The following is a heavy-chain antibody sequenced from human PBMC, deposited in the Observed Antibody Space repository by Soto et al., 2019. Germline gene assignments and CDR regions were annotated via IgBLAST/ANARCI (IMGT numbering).Heavy chain of an antibody. V-gene: IGHV1-3*01. CDR2: INVDNGNT. CDR1: GYTFTTYA. J-gene: IGHJ6*02. CDR3: ARDGRYRYGSYSHYGMDV. D-gene: IGHD3-16*02. Sequence: QLQLVQSGADVRKPGASVKVSCTASGYTFTTYAMHWVRQAPGQRPEWMGWINVDNGNTKYSQNFQGRVTITRDTSARTAYMELSVLTYGDTGVYFWARDGRYRYGSYSHYGMDVCGQGTTVIVSS.